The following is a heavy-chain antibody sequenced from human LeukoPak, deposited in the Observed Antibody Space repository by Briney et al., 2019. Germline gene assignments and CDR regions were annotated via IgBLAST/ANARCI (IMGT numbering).Heavy chain of an antibody. Sequence: SVKVSCKASGYTFTGYYMHWVRQAPGQGLEWMGGIIPIFGTANYAHKFQGRVTITTDESTSTAYMELSSLRSEDTAVYYCATLTSPIGYWGQGTLVTVSS. J-gene: IGHJ4*02. CDR1: GYTFTGYY. V-gene: IGHV1-69*05. CDR3: ATLTSPIGY. CDR2: IIPIFGTA. D-gene: IGHD1-20*01.